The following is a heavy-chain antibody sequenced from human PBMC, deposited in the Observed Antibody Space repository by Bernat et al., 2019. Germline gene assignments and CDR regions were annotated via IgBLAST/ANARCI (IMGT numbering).Heavy chain of an antibody. V-gene: IGHV3-23*01. CDR1: GFTFSSYA. Sequence: EVQLLESGGGLVQPGGSLRLSCAASGFTFSSYAMSLVRQAPGKGLEWLSAITARAGGGSTYYADSVKGRFTISRDNSKNTLYLQMNSLRAEDTAVYYCGRLRGSYGMDVWGQGTTVTVSS. CDR2: ITARAGGGST. D-gene: IGHD3-10*01. CDR3: GRLRGSYGMDV. J-gene: IGHJ6*02.